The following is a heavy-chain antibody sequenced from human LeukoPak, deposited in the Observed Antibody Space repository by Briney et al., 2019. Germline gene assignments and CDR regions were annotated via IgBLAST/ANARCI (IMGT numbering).Heavy chain of an antibody. Sequence: GGSLRLSCAASGFTVSSNYISWVRQAPGKGLEWVSVIYSGGSTYYADSVKGRFTISRHNSKNTLYLQMNSLRAEDTAVYYCARINSSSRYYYGMDVWGQGTTVTVSS. CDR1: GFTVSSNY. CDR2: IYSGGST. CDR3: ARINSSSRYYYGMDV. V-gene: IGHV3-53*04. D-gene: IGHD6-13*01. J-gene: IGHJ6*02.